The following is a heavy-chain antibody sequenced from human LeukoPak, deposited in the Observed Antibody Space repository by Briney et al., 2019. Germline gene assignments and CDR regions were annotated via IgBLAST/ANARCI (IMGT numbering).Heavy chain of an antibody. CDR2: IYYSGST. CDR1: GGSISSGGYY. J-gene: IGHJ5*02. D-gene: IGHD1-14*01. V-gene: IGHV4-31*03. Sequence: SETLSLTCTVSGGSISSGGYYWSWIRQHPGKGLEWIGYIYYSGSTYYNPSLKSRVTISVDTSKSQFSLKLSSVTAADTAVYYCARGDRGRYDLWGQGTLVTVSS. CDR3: ARGDRGRYDL.